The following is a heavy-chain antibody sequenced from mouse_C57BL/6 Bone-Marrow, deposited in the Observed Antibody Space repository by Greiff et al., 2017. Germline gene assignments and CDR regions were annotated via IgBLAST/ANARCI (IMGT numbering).Heavy chain of an antibody. V-gene: IGHV1-19*01. CDR1: GYTFTDYY. D-gene: IGHD2-2*01. CDR2: INPYNGGT. Sequence: EVKLMESGPVLVKPGASVKMSCKASGYTFTDYYMNWVKQSHGKSLEWIGVINPYNGGTSYNQKFKGKATLTVDKSSSTAYMELNSLTSEDSAVYYCASFYGYDDYWGQGTTRTVSS. CDR3: ASFYGYDDY. J-gene: IGHJ2*01.